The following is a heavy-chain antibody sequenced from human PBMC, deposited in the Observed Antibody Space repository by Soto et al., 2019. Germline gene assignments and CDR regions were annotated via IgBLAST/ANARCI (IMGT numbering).Heavy chain of an antibody. CDR3: ARDVASSDYGDFYGMDV. J-gene: IGHJ6*02. D-gene: IGHD4-17*01. Sequence: PGGFLPLSCIASVLTFGDYTMSWLRQAPGVGRDWVSFIRSKAYGGTTEYAASVKGRFTISRDDSKSIAYLQMKRLQSEATAVYYCARDVASSDYGDFYGMDVWGQGTTVTVSS. CDR1: VLTFGDYT. CDR2: IRSKAYGGTT. V-gene: IGHV3-49*03.